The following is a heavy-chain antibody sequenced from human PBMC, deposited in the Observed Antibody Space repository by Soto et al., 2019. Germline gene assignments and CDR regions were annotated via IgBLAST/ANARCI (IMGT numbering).Heavy chain of an antibody. CDR2: IYYSGST. V-gene: IGHV4-39*01. CDR3: ARLDDYSNYGAFDI. J-gene: IGHJ3*02. D-gene: IGHD4-4*01. Sequence: SETLSLTCTVPGGSISSSSYYWGWIRQPPGKGLEWIGSIYYSGSTYYNPSLKSRVTISVDTSKNQFSLKLSSVTAADTAVYYCARLDDYSNYGAFDIWGQGTMVTVSS. CDR1: GGSISSSSYY.